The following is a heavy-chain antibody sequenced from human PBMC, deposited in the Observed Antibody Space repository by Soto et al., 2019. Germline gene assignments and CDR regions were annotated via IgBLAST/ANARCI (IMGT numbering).Heavy chain of an antibody. J-gene: IGHJ6*03. CDR2: IKSKTDGGTT. Sequence: EVQLVESGGGLVKPGGSLRLSCAASGFTFSNAWMRWVRQAPGKGLEWVGRIKSKTDGGTTDYAAPVKGRFTISRDDSKNTLYLQMNSLKTEDTAVYYCTTVPDYDFWTGYYYYMDVWGKGTTVTVSS. V-gene: IGHV3-15*01. D-gene: IGHD3-3*01. CDR1: GFTFSNAW. CDR3: TTVPDYDFWTGYYYYMDV.